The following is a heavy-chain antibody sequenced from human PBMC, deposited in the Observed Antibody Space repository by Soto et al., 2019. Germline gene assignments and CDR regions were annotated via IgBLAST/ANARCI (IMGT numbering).Heavy chain of an antibody. CDR3: AKHNSGINSAFDI. J-gene: IGHJ3*02. CDR2: ISNSGGNA. CDR1: VFTFTNYA. V-gene: IGHV3-23*01. Sequence: EVQLLESGGGLIQPGGSLILSCTASVFTFTNYAMSWVRQAPGRGLEWVSDISNSGGNAYHADSVKGRFAISRDNSKNTLSLQMNSLRAEDTAVYYCAKHNSGINSAFDIWGQGTMVTVSS. D-gene: IGHD3-10*01.